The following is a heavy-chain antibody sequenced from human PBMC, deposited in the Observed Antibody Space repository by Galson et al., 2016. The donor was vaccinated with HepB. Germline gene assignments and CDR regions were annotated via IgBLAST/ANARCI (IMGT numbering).Heavy chain of an antibody. V-gene: IGHV3-11*01. J-gene: IGHJ5*02. Sequence: SLRLSCAASGFTFNDYSMSWIRQAPGKGLEWVSYISSSGSTIFYADSVKGRFTISRDNAKKSLYLQMNSLRVEDTAVYYCARDLATMIASGWFDPWGQGTLVTVSS. CDR2: ISSSGSTI. D-gene: IGHD3-22*01. CDR1: GFTFNDYS. CDR3: ARDLATMIASGWFDP.